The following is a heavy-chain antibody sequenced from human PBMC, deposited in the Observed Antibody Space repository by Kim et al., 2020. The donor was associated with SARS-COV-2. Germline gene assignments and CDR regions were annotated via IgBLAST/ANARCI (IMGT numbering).Heavy chain of an antibody. V-gene: IGHV3-21*01. J-gene: IGHJ4*02. Sequence: GGSLRLSCAASGFTFSSYSMNWVRQAPGKGLEWVSSISSSSSYIYYADSVKGRFTISRDNAKNSLYLQMNSLRAEDTAVYYCARLPYRITMVRGVMAALDYWGQGTLVTVSS. CDR2: ISSSSSYI. CDR1: GFTFSSYS. CDR3: ARLPYRITMVRGVMAALDY. D-gene: IGHD3-10*01.